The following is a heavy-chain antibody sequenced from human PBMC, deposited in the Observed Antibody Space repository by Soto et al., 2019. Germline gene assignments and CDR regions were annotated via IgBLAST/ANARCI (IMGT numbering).Heavy chain of an antibody. CDR2: IWYDGSNK. D-gene: IGHD1-7*01. V-gene: IGHV3-33*08. CDR1: GFTFSSYA. Sequence: VQLLESGGGLVQPGGSLRLSCAASGFTFSSYAMSWVRQAPGKGLEWVAVIWYDGSNKYYADSVKGRFTISRDNSKNTLYLQMNSLRAEDTAVYYCARGITGTPYYFDYWGQGTLVTVSS. CDR3: ARGITGTPYYFDY. J-gene: IGHJ4*02.